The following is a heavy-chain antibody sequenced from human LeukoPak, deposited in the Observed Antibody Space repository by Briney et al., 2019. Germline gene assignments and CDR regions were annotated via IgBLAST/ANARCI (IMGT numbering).Heavy chain of an antibody. CDR1: GVTFSSYA. CDR3: AKSMVRGVNRPLQNFDY. Sequence: SGGSLRLSCAASGVTFSSYAMSWVRQPPGKGLEWVSAISGSGGSTYYADSVKGRFTISRDNSKKTLHMQMNSLRAEDTAVYYCAKSMVRGVNRPLQNFDYWGEGTLVTVSS. CDR2: ISGSGGST. D-gene: IGHD3-10*01. J-gene: IGHJ4*02. V-gene: IGHV3-23*01.